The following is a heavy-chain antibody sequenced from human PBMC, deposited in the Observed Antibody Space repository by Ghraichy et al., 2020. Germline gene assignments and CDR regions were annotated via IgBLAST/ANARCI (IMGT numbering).Heavy chain of an antibody. D-gene: IGHD2-8*01. CDR2: ISSSSSYI. CDR3: ARDEGLGVRGCPDY. V-gene: IGHV3-21*01. J-gene: IGHJ4*02. Sequence: GGSLRLSCAASGFTFSSYSMNWVRQAPGKGLEWISSISSSSSYIYYADSVKGRFTISRDNAKNSLFLQMNSLRAEDPAVYYCARDEGLGVRGCPDYWGQGTLVTVSS. CDR1: GFTFSSYS.